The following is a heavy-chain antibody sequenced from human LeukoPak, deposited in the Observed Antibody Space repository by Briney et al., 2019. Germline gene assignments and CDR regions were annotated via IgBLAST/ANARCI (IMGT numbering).Heavy chain of an antibody. D-gene: IGHD4-17*01. CDR3: ARSQYGGYYDMFDY. V-gene: IGHV3-30*04. Sequence: GGSLRLSCTTSGFTFSAYAIHWVRQTPGRGLEWVAVISYDGSDQYYTDFVKGRFILSRDNSNDTVYLQMNSLRPEDTAVYYCARSQYGGYYDMFDYWGQGSLVTVSS. CDR2: ISYDGSDQ. J-gene: IGHJ4*02. CDR1: GFTFSAYA.